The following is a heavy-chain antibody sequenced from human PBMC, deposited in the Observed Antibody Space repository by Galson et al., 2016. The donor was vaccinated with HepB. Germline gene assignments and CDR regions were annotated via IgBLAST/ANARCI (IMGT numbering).Heavy chain of an antibody. CDR3: AKDSGAYYYDSSGHRRNAFDI. CDR2: ISRNSGSI. J-gene: IGHJ3*02. V-gene: IGHV3-9*02. Sequence: SLRLSCAASGFTSDHYAMHWVRQAPGKGLEWVSGISRNSGSIGYADSVKGRFTISRDNAKNSLYLQMNSLRAGDTALYYCAKDSGAYYYDSSGHRRNAFDIWGQGTVVTVSS. CDR1: GFTSDHYA. D-gene: IGHD3-22*01.